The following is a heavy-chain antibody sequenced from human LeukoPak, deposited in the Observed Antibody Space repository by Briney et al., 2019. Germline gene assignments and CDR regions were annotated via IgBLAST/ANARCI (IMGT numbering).Heavy chain of an antibody. CDR2: IIPIFGTA. Sequence: ASVKVSCKASGGTFSRYAISWVRQAPGQGLEWMGGIIPIFGTANYAQKFQGRVTITTDESTSTAYMELSSLRSEDTAVYYCASPPPYSGRDCYMYYFDYWGQGTLVTVSS. CDR1: GGTFSRYA. J-gene: IGHJ4*02. D-gene: IGHD2-21*02. CDR3: ASPPPYSGRDCYMYYFDY. V-gene: IGHV1-69*05.